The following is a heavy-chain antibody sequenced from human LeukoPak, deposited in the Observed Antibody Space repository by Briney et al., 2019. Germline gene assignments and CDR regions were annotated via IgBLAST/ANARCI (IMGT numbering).Heavy chain of an antibody. CDR2: INSDGSGT. Sequence: GGSLRLSCAVSGFTFSSYWMHWVRQAPGKGLVWVSRINSDGSGTNYADSVRGRFTISRDNAKNSVYLQMNSLRAEDTAVYYCARDLLDYYDSSGYSPLGYWGQGTLVTVSS. D-gene: IGHD3-22*01. CDR3: ARDLLDYYDSSGYSPLGY. CDR1: GFTFSSYW. V-gene: IGHV3-74*01. J-gene: IGHJ4*02.